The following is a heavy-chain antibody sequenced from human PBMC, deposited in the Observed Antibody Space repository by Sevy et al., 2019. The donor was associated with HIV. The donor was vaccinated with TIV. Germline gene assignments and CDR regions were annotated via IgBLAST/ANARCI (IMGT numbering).Heavy chain of an antibody. CDR1: GFTFSSYA. CDR3: ARDGARGKYCSSTSCYTRAFDI. V-gene: IGHV3-30*04. Sequence: GGSLRLSCAASGFTFSSYAMHWVRQAPGKGLEWVAVISYDGSNKYYADSVKGRFTISRDNSKNTLYLQMNSLRAGDTAVYYCARDGARGKYCSSTSCYTRAFDIWGQGTMVTVSS. J-gene: IGHJ3*02. D-gene: IGHD2-2*02. CDR2: ISYDGSNK.